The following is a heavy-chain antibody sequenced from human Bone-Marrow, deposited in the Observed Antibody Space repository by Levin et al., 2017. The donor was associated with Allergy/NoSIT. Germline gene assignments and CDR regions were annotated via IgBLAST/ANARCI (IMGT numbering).Heavy chain of an antibody. J-gene: IGHJ4*02. CDR1: GFSFTYAW. D-gene: IGHD3-10*01. CDR2: LKSKSDGGTT. V-gene: IGHV3-15*01. CDR3: VTDLESGWFGEN. Sequence: GESLKISCAASGFSFTYAWMSWVRQAPGKGLEWVGRLKSKSDGGTTDYAAPVKGRFSISWDDSKTTLFLQMNSLKTEDAAVYYCVTDLESGWFGENWGQGTLVTVSS.